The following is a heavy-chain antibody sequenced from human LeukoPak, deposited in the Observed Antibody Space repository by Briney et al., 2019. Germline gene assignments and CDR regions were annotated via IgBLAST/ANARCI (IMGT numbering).Heavy chain of an antibody. CDR2: ISAYNGNT. D-gene: IGHD3-22*01. CDR3: ARVSPRYYDSSGPQDAFDI. J-gene: IGHJ3*02. V-gene: IGHV1-18*01. CDR1: GYTFTSYG. Sequence: GASVKVSCKASGYTFTSYGISWVRQAPGQGLEWMGWISAYNGNTNYAQKLQGRVTMTTDTSTSTAYMELSSLRSEDTAVYYCARVSPRYYDSSGPQDAFDIWGQGTMVTVSS.